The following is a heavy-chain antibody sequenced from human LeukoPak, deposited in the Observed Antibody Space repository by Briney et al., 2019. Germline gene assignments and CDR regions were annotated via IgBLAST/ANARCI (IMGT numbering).Heavy chain of an antibody. D-gene: IGHD6-6*01. V-gene: IGHV1-18*01. CDR2: ISAYNGNT. CDR1: GYTFTSYG. J-gene: IGHJ4*02. Sequence: AASVKVSCKASGYTFTSYGISWVRQAPGQGLEWMGWISAYNGNTNYAQKLQGRVTMTTDTSTSTAYMELRSLRSDDTAVYYCARTPGTAARRGYYFDYWGQGTLVTVSS. CDR3: ARTPGTAARRGYYFDY.